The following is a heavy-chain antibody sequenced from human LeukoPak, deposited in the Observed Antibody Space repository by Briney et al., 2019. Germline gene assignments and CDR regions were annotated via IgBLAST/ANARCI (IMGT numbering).Heavy chain of an antibody. Sequence: PGGSLRLSCAASGFGFGQYEMNWVRQAPGKGLEWIAYISVRAGTIYYGDSAEGRFTISRDAAKNSLYLQMNGLRVEDTAIYYCAKDFPHYYEVPHGMDVWGQGTTVTV. CDR2: ISVRAGTI. CDR1: GFGFGQYE. CDR3: AKDFPHYYEVPHGMDV. J-gene: IGHJ6*02. V-gene: IGHV3-48*03. D-gene: IGHD3-22*01.